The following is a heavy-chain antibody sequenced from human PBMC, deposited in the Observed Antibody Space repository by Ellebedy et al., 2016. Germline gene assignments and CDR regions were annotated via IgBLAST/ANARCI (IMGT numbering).Heavy chain of an antibody. J-gene: IGHJ5*02. V-gene: IGHV1-24*01. CDR1: GYTLTELS. CDR3: ATTGTSWAWFDP. CDR2: FDPEDGET. D-gene: IGHD1-1*01. Sequence: ASVKVSCKVSGYTLTELSMHWVRQAPGKGLEWMGGFDPEDGETIYAQKFQGRVTMTEDTSTDTAYMERSSLRSEDTAVYYCATTGTSWAWFDPWGQGTLVTVSS.